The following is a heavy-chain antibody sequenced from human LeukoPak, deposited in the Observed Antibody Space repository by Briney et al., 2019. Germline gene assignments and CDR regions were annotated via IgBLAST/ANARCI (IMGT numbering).Heavy chain of an antibody. CDR3: ARDYHGSGSLTTFDY. D-gene: IGHD3-10*01. CDR1: GYIFTSFY. CDR2: INPRGGSV. Sequence: ASVKVSCKASGYIFTSFYMHWVRQAPGQGLEWMGIINPRGGSVSSAQNFQDRITLTRDTSTSTVYMELSSLRSEDTAVYYCARDYHGSGSLTTFDYWGQGTLVTVSS. J-gene: IGHJ4*02. V-gene: IGHV1-46*01.